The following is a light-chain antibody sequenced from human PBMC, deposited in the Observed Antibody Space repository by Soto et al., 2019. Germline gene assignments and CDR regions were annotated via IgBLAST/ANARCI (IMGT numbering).Light chain of an antibody. CDR2: HNT. CDR3: AAWDDSLGAVV. J-gene: IGLJ2*01. Sequence: QSVLTQPPSISGAPGQSITISCTGSSANIGAGYDVHWYQQFPGTAPKLLIHHNTLRPSWVPDRFSGSKSGTSASLAISGLQSDDDSDYYCAAWDDSLGAVVFGGGTKVTVL. CDR1: SANIGAGYD. V-gene: IGLV1-40*01.